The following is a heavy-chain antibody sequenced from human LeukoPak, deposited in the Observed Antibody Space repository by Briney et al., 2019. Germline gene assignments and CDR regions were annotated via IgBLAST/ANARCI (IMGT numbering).Heavy chain of an antibody. CDR2: FSSSSSYI. D-gene: IGHD4-23*01. CDR1: GFTFSSYS. V-gene: IGHV3-21*01. CDR3: VRRGRLRWYNFDY. Sequence: KPGGSLRLSCAASGFTFSSYSMNWVCQAPGKGLEWVSSFSSSSSYIYYADSVKGRFTISRDNAKNSLYLQMNSLRAEDPALYYCVRRGRLRWYNFDYWGQGTLVTVSS. J-gene: IGHJ4*02.